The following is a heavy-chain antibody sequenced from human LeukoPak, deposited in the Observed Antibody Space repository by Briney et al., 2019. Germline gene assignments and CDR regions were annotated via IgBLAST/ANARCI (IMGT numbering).Heavy chain of an antibody. J-gene: IGHJ4*02. Sequence: PSETLSLTCTVSGGSISSYYWSWTRQPPGKGLEWIGYTHYSGSTSYNPSLKSRVTISVDTSKNQFSLKLTSVTAADTAVYYCARGYSGSYGRFDYWGQGTLVTVSS. D-gene: IGHD1-26*01. CDR3: ARGYSGSYGRFDY. CDR2: THYSGST. CDR1: GGSISSYY. V-gene: IGHV4-59*01.